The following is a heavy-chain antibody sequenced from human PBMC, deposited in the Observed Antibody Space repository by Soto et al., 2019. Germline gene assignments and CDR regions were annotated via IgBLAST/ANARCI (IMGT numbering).Heavy chain of an antibody. CDR1: GGSFSGYY. J-gene: IGHJ5*02. CDR3: ARDHLLNWFDP. V-gene: IGHV4-34*01. Sequence: SETLSHTCAFYGGSFSGYYWIWIRQPPGKGLEWIGEINHSGSTNYNPSLKSRVTISVDTSKNQFSLKLSSVTAADTAVYYCARDHLLNWFDPWGQGTLVTVSS. CDR2: INHSGST.